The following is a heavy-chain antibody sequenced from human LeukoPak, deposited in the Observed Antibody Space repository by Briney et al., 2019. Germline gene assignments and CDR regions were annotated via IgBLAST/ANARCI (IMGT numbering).Heavy chain of an antibody. V-gene: IGHV4-59*08. D-gene: IGHD6-6*01. J-gene: IGHJ4*02. CDR1: GGSISNHY. CDR2: IYNNVNT. CDR3: ACSSSAGPEY. Sequence: SETLSLTCAVSGGSISNHYWSWIRQPPGKGLEWIGYIYNNVNTDYNPSLKSRVTLSVDTSKTQFSLKLRSVTAADTAVYYCACSSSAGPEYWGQGILVTVSS.